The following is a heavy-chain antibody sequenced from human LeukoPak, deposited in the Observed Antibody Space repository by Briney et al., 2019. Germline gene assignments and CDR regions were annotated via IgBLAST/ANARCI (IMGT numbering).Heavy chain of an antibody. D-gene: IGHD1-26*01. CDR2: ISYDGSNK. CDR1: GFTFSSYA. J-gene: IGHJ3*02. CDR3: ASPSGSSGVRDAFDI. V-gene: IGHV3-30-3*01. Sequence: PGGSLRLSCAASGFTFSSYAMHWVRQAPGKGLEWVAVISYDGSNKYYADSVKGRFTISRDNSKNTLYLQMNSLRAEDTAVYYCASPSGSSGVRDAFDIWGQGTMVTVSS.